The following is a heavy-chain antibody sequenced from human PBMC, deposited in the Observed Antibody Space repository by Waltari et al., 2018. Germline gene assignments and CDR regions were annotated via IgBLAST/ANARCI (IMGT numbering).Heavy chain of an antibody. D-gene: IGHD6-13*01. Sequence: QVQLVQSGAEVKKPGASVKVSCKASGYTFSGNYMHWVRQAPGQGLEWMGWINPNSGGTNYAQKCQGRVTMTRDTSIGTAYMELSRLRSDDTAVYYCARDAIAAAIGINYYGMDVWGQGTTVTVSS. CDR2: INPNSGGT. CDR1: GYTFSGNY. V-gene: IGHV1-2*02. CDR3: ARDAIAAAIGINYYGMDV. J-gene: IGHJ6*02.